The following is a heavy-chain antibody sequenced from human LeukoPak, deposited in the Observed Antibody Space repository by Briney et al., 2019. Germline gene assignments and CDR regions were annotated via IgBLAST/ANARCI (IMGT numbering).Heavy chain of an antibody. J-gene: IGHJ3*02. Sequence: GGSLRLSCAASGFTFDDYAMHWVRQAPGKGLEWVSGISWNSGSIGYADSVKGRFTISRDNAKNSLYLQMNSLRAEDTALYYCAKDSPAEAFDIWGQGTMVTVSS. CDR1: GFTFDDYA. CDR3: AKDSPAEAFDI. V-gene: IGHV3-9*01. CDR2: ISWNSGSI.